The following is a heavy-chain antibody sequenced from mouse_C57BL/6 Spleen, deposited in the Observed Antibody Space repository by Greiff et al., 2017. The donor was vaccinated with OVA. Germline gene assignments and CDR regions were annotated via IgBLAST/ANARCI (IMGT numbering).Heavy chain of an antibody. V-gene: IGHV1-55*01. D-gene: IGHD2-10*01. CDR1: GYTFTSYW. J-gene: IGHJ4*01. Sequence: QVQLQQPGAELVKPGASVRMSCKASGYTFTSYWITWVKQRPGQGLEWIGDIYPGSGSTNYNEKFKGKATLTVDTSSSTAYMQRSSLTSVDSAVYYCARSGLLHAMHYGGKGTSVTVSP. CDR2: IYPGSGST. CDR3: ARSGLLHAMHY.